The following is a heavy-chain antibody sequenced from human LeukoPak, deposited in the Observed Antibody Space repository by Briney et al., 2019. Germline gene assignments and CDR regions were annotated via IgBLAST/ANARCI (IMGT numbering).Heavy chain of an antibody. J-gene: IGHJ6*03. CDR2: IYYSGST. V-gene: IGHV4-59*08. Sequence: PSETLSLTCTVSGGSISSYYWSWIRQPPGKGLEWIGYIYYSGSTNYNPSLKSRVTISVDTSKNQFSLKLSSVTAADTAVYYCATQYSRSWYYYMDVWGKGTTVTVSS. D-gene: IGHD6-6*01. CDR3: ATQYSRSWYYYMDV. CDR1: GGSISSYY.